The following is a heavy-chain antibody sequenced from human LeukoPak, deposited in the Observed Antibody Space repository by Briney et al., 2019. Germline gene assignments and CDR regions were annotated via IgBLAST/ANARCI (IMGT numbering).Heavy chain of an antibody. D-gene: IGHD7-27*01. CDR2: MNPNSGNT. Sequence: ASVKVSCKASGYTFTIYDINWVRQATGQGLEWMGWMNPNSGNTGYAQKFQGRVTITRNTSISTAYMELSSLRSEDTAVYYCARGENWGAPYYYDYMDVWGKGTTVTVSS. J-gene: IGHJ6*03. V-gene: IGHV1-8*01. CDR3: ARGENWGAPYYYDYMDV. CDR1: GYTFTIYD.